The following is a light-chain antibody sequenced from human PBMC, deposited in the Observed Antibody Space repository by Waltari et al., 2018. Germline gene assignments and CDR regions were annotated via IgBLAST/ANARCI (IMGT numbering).Light chain of an antibody. Sequence: QSVLTQPPSTSGTPGQRVTISCSGSGSNIGSNYVYWYQHLPGTAPKLLIYTNDQRPSGVPDRFSGSKSGTSASLAISGLQSDDESDYFCAAWDDTLSAVVFGGGTKLTVL. CDR3: AAWDDTLSAVV. CDR1: GSNIGSNY. V-gene: IGLV1-47*02. J-gene: IGLJ2*01. CDR2: TND.